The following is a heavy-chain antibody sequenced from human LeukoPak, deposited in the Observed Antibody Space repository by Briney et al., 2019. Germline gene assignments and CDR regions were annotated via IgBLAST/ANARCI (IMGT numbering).Heavy chain of an antibody. CDR2: ISAYNGKA. J-gene: IGHJ4*02. Sequence: ASVKVSCKASGYTFTSHDINWVRQAPGQGLEWMGWISAYNGKANYAHNLQGRVTMTTDTSTSTAYMELSSLRSEDTAVYYCARGQANSYYYDSSGYFPRYYFDYWGQGTLVTVSS. CDR3: ARGQANSYYYDSSGYFPRYYFDY. V-gene: IGHV1-18*01. D-gene: IGHD3-22*01. CDR1: GYTFTSHD.